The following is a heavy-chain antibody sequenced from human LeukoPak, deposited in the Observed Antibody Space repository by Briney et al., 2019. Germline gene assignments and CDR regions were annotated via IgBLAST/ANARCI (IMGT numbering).Heavy chain of an antibody. Sequence: SETLSLTCTVSGGSISSYYWSWIRQPPGKGLEWIGYIYYSGSTNYNPSLKSRVTISVDTSKNQFSLKLSSVTAADTAVYYCARGSAVAGTSYYYGMDVWGQGTTVTVSS. CDR3: ARGSAVAGTSYYYGMDV. D-gene: IGHD6-19*01. CDR1: GGSISSYY. V-gene: IGHV4-59*01. J-gene: IGHJ6*02. CDR2: IYYSGST.